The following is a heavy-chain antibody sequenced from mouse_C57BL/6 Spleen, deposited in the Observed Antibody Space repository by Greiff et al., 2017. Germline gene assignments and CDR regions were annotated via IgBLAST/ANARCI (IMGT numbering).Heavy chain of an antibody. D-gene: IGHD1-1*01. J-gene: IGHJ2*01. CDR2: IDPENGDT. V-gene: IGHV14-4*01. Sequence: EVMLVESGAELVRPGASVKLSCTASGFNIKDDYMHWVKQRPEQGLEWIGWIDPENGDTEYASKFQGKATITADTSSNTAYLQLSSLTSEDTAVYYCTTYYGSSDYWGQGTTLTVSS. CDR3: TTYYGSSDY. CDR1: GFNIKDDY.